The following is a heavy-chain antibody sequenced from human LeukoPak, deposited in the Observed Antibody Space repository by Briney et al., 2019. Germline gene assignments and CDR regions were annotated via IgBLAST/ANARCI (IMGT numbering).Heavy chain of an antibody. V-gene: IGHV3-21*01. CDR3: AREYRFLEWLSGYYFDY. CDR2: ISSSSSYI. D-gene: IGHD3-3*01. J-gene: IGHJ4*02. CDR1: GFTFSSYS. Sequence: GGSLRLSCAASGFTFSSYSMNWVRQAPGKGLEWVSSISSSSSYIYYADSVKGRFTISRDNAKNSLYLQMNSLRAEDTAVYYCAREYRFLEWLSGYYFDYWGQGTLVTVSS.